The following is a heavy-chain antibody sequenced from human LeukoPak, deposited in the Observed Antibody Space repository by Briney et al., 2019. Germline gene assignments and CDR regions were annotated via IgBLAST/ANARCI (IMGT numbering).Heavy chain of an antibody. Sequence: PSETLSLTCAVYGGSFSDYYWSWIRQPPGKGLEWIGEINHSGSTNYNPSLKSRVTISVDTSKNQFSLKLRSVTAADTAIYYCARQGYDILTGYIDAFDIWGQGTMVTVSS. CDR3: ARQGYDILTGYIDAFDI. V-gene: IGHV4-34*01. CDR2: INHSGST. D-gene: IGHD3-9*01. J-gene: IGHJ3*02. CDR1: GGSFSDYY.